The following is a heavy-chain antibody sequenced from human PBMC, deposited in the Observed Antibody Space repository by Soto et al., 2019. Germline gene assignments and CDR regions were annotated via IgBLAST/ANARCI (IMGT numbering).Heavy chain of an antibody. CDR2: LGGGGDT. CDR1: GFTFGTYT. D-gene: IGHD3-9*01. V-gene: IGHV3-23*01. Sequence: PGGSLRLSCAASGFTFGTYTMNWVRQAPGKGLEWVSALGGGGDTHYAESVKGRFTISRDYSKNILLLQMNSLRDEDSAIYYCTKDRHPDGIWNFDSWGQGTLVTVSS. CDR3: TKDRHPDGIWNFDS. J-gene: IGHJ4*02.